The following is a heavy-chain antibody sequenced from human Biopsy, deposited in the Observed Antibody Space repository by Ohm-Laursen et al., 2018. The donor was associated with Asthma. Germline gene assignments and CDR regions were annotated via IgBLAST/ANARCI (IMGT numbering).Heavy chain of an antibody. D-gene: IGHD2-2*01. J-gene: IGHJ4*02. CDR2: INSVFGTT. CDR1: GGTFNTYV. CDR3: ARKAGSCISRTCYSLDF. Sequence: PSVKVSCKSLGGTFNTYVIGWVPQAPGQRHEWMGGINSVFGTTTYPQKFQDRVTITADDSTSTVYMELSSLRSEDTAVYYCARKAGSCISRTCYSLDFWGQGTLVTVSS. V-gene: IGHV1-69*01.